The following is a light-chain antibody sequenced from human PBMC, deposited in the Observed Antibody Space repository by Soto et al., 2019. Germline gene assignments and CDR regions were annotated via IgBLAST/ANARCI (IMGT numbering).Light chain of an antibody. V-gene: IGKV1-39*01. J-gene: IGKJ3*01. CDR3: QQSYSTPFT. CDR2: AAS. CDR1: QTINAY. Sequence: DIQMTQSPSSLSASVGDRVIITCRASQTINAYLNWYQQKPGKAPNLLIYAASVLQSGVPSRFSGGVSGTDFTLTINSLQPEDFATYYCQQSYSTPFTFGPGTKVDVK.